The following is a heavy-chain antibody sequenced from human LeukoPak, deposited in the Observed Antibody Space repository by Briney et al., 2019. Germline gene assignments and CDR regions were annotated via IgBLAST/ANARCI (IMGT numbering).Heavy chain of an antibody. D-gene: IGHD6-13*01. J-gene: IGHJ4*02. CDR3: ASAGLEAVGMGRHEY. CDR1: GGSISSYY. CDR2: MYYSGST. Sequence: PSETLSLTCTVSGGSISSYYWSWIRQPPGKGLEWIGYMYYSGSTNYNPSLKSRVIISVDTSKNQFSLELSSVTAADTAVYYCASAGLEAVGMGRHEYWGQGTLVTVSS. V-gene: IGHV4-59*08.